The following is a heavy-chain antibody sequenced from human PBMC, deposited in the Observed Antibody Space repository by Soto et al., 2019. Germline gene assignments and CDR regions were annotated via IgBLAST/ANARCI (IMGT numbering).Heavy chain of an antibody. CDR1: GFTFSSYS. Sequence: GGSLRLSCAASGFTFSSYSMNWVRQAPGKGLDWVSYISSSSSTIYYADSVKGRFTISRDNAKNSLYLQMNSLRDEDTAVYYCARDPDDYDSSGYYPEYFQHWGQGTLVTVSS. D-gene: IGHD3-22*01. V-gene: IGHV3-48*02. CDR2: ISSSSSTI. CDR3: ARDPDDYDSSGYYPEYFQH. J-gene: IGHJ1*01.